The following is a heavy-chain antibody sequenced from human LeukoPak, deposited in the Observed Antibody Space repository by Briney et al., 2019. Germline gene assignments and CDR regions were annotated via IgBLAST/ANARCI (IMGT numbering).Heavy chain of an antibody. CDR2: IYTSGST. J-gene: IGHJ4*02. Sequence: SETLSLTCTVSGGSISSYYWSWIRQPAGKGLEWIGRIYTSGSTNYNPSLKSRVTMSVDTSKNQFSLKLSSVTAADTAVYYCARGQDYGSGSFSFDYWGQGTLVTVSS. CDR3: ARGQDYGSGSFSFDY. V-gene: IGHV4-4*07. D-gene: IGHD3-10*01. CDR1: GGSISSYY.